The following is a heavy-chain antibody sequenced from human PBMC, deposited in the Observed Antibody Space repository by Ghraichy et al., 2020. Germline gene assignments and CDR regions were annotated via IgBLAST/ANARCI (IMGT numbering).Heavy chain of an antibody. CDR1: GYSISSGYY. Sequence: GALSLTCTVSGYSISSGYYWGWIRQPPGKGLEWIGSISHGGSTNYNPSLKSRVTISEDTSKNQFSLKLRSVTAADTAVYYCARSGAAGRYHYYYGMDVWGQGTTVTVSS. CDR3: ARSGAAGRYHYYYGMDV. CDR2: ISHGGST. J-gene: IGHJ6*02. V-gene: IGHV4-38-2*02. D-gene: IGHD6-13*01.